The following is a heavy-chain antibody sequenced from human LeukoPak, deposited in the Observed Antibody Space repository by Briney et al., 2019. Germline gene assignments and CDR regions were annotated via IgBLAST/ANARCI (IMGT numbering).Heavy chain of an antibody. V-gene: IGHV5-51*01. D-gene: IGHD1-14*01. CDR3: ANREVGGLYT. CDR2: IYPGDSDT. Sequence: GVPLKTPFESSGSTFTDNWFGWVGQVPGKGLEWMGIIYPGDSDTRYSPSFQGQVSISADKSISTAYLQWSSLKASDTAMYYCANREVGGLYTWGQGTLVTVSS. CDR1: GSTFTDNW. J-gene: IGHJ5*02.